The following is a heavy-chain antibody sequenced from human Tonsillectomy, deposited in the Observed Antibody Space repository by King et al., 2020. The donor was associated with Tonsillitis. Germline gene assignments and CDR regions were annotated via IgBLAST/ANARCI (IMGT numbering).Heavy chain of an antibody. D-gene: IGHD2-2*01. Sequence: VQLVESGGGLVQPGGSLRLSCAASGFTFSSYWMSWVCQAPGKGLEWVANIKQDGSEKYYVDSVKGRFTISRDNAKNSLYLQMNSLRAEDTAVYYCAREGAPYQLFSTSDYWGQGTLVTVSS. CDR3: AREGAPYQLFSTSDY. J-gene: IGHJ4*02. CDR2: IKQDGSEK. V-gene: IGHV3-7*01. CDR1: GFTFSSYW.